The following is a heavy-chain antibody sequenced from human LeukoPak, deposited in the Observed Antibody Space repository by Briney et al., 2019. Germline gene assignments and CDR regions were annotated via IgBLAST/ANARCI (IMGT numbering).Heavy chain of an antibody. CDR3: AREDQWLEDY. Sequence: PSETLSLTCTVSGYSINSGYCWGWIRQPPGKGLEWIGSIYRSGSTYYNPSLKSRVTISVERSKNQFSLRLSSVTAADTAVYYCAREDQWLEDYWGQGTLVTVSS. D-gene: IGHD5-12*01. J-gene: IGHJ4*02. CDR1: GYSINSGYC. CDR2: IYRSGST. V-gene: IGHV4-38-2*02.